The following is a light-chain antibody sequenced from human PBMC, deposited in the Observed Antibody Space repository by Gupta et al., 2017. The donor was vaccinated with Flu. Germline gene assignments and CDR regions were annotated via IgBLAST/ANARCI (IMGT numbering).Light chain of an antibody. V-gene: IGLV2-14*03. CDR2: DVS. J-gene: IGLJ1*01. Sequence: QSALTQPASVSGSPGQSITISCTGTSSDVGRSDSVSWYLQHPGKAPKLLIYDVSNRPSGVSSRFSGSKSGNTASLTISGLQAEDETDYYCSSYTSISTFYVFGTGTKVTVL. CDR3: SSYTSISTFYV. CDR1: SSDVGRSDS.